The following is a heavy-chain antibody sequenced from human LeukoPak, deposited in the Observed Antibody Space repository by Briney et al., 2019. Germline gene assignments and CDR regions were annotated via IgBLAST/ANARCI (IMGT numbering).Heavy chain of an antibody. D-gene: IGHD2-21*02. J-gene: IGHJ4*02. CDR2: ISYDGSDK. V-gene: IGHV3-30*18. CDR1: GFTFSNYG. CDR3: AKDISGGDCPDY. Sequence: QPGRSLRLSCAASGFTFSNYGMHWVRQAPGKGLEWVAVISYDGSDKYYADSVKGRFTISRDNSKNTLYLQMNSLRAEDTAVCYCAKDISGGDCPDYWGQGTLVTVSS.